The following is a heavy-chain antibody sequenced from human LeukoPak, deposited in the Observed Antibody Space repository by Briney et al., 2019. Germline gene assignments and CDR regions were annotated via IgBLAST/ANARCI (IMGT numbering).Heavy chain of an antibody. CDR1: GGSISSDY. D-gene: IGHD3-22*01. CDR2: NHYGGST. Sequence: PSETLSLTCNVAGGSISSDYWSWIRQPPGKGLEWLGFNHYGGSTNYNPSLKSRVTMSVDTSKNQFSLKLSSVTAADTAVYYCARQYYDSSGYYLRDDAFDIWGQGTMVTVSS. V-gene: IGHV4-59*12. CDR3: ARQYYDSSGYYLRDDAFDI. J-gene: IGHJ3*02.